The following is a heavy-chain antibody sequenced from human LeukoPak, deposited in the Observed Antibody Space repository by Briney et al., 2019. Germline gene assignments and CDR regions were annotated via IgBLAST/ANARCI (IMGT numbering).Heavy chain of an antibody. CDR2: IWYDGSNK. CDR1: GFTFSSYG. Sequence: GRSLRLSCAASGFTFSSYGMHWVRQAPGKGLEWVAVIWYDGSNKYYADSVKGRFTISRDNAKNTLYLQMNSLRAEDTAVYYCARSRFVDTPEDYWGQGTLVTVSS. D-gene: IGHD5-18*01. CDR3: ARSRFVDTPEDY. J-gene: IGHJ4*02. V-gene: IGHV3-33*01.